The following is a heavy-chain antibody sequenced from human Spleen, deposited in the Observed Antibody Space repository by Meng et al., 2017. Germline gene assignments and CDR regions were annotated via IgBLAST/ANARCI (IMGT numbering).Heavy chain of an antibody. V-gene: IGHV4-38-2*02. CDR1: GYSISSGYY. CDR2: INHSGST. D-gene: IGHD3-10*01. Sequence: SETLSLTCAVSGYSISSGYYWGWIRQPPGKGLEWIGEINHSGSTNYNPSLKSRVTISVDTSKNQFSLKLSSVTAADTAVYYCARDRGFGELLIYYFDYWGQGTLVTVSS. J-gene: IGHJ4*02. CDR3: ARDRGFGELLIYYFDY.